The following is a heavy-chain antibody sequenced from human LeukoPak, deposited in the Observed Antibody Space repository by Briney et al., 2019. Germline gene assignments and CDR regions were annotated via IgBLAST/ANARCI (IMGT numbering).Heavy chain of an antibody. J-gene: IGHJ4*02. V-gene: IGHV4-39*07. CDR3: ARAGDYYGSGSYYILFDY. Sequence: SSETLSLTCTVSGGSISSSSCYWGWIRQPPGKGLEWIGSIYSNGRKYSNPSLKSRVTISVDTSKNQFSLKLSSVTAADTAVYYCARAGDYYGSGSYYILFDYWGQGTLVTVSS. CDR1: GGSISSSSCY. CDR2: IYSNGRK. D-gene: IGHD3-10*01.